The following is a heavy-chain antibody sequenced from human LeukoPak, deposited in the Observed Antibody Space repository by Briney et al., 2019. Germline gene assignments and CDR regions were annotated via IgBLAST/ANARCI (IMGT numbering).Heavy chain of an antibody. CDR2: IIPIFGTA. V-gene: IGHV1-69*13. J-gene: IGHJ4*02. CDR1: GGTFSSYA. CDR3: ARSPYSGYDFDY. D-gene: IGHD5-12*01. Sequence: APVKVSCKASGGTFSSYAISWVRQAPGQGLEWMGGIIPIFGTANYAQKFQGRVTITADESTSTAYMELSSLRSEDTAVYYCARSPYSGYDFDYWGQGTLVTVSS.